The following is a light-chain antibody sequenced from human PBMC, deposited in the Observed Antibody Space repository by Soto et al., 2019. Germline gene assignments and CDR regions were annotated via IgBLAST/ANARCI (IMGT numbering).Light chain of an antibody. V-gene: IGLV2-11*01. CDR3: CSYVGSYTYV. J-gene: IGLJ1*01. CDR2: DVS. Sequence: QSALTQPRSVSGSPGQSVTISCTGTSSDVGGYNYVSWYQQHPGKVPKLMISDVSKRPSGVPDRFSGSRSGNTASLTISGLQAEDEADYYCCSYVGSYTYVFGTGTKVTVL. CDR1: SSDVGGYNY.